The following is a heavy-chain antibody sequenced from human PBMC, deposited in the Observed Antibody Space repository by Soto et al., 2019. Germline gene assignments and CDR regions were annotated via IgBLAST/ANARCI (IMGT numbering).Heavy chain of an antibody. CDR2: IYWDDDK. J-gene: IGHJ1*01. CDR3: AHTGWLDSSGYYSAQYFQH. Sequence: QITLKESGPTLVKPTQTLTLTCTFSGFSLSTSGVGVGWIRQPPGKALEWLALIYWDDDKRYSPSLKSRLTTTKDTSKNQVGLTMTNMDPVDTATYYCAHTGWLDSSGYYSAQYFQHWGQGTLVTVSS. D-gene: IGHD3-22*01. V-gene: IGHV2-5*02. CDR1: GFSLSTSGVG.